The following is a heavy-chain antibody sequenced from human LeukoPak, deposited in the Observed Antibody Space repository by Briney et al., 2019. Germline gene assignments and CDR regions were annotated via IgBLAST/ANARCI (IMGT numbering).Heavy chain of an antibody. CDR1: GGTFSSYA. CDR3: ARVGSGSYSSSYYYYGMDV. J-gene: IGHJ6*02. D-gene: IGHD1-26*01. Sequence: GPSVNVSCTASGGTFSSYAISCVRQAPGQGLECMGGIIPIFGTANYAQKFEGRVTITADESTSTAYMELSSLRSEDTAVYYCARVGSGSYSSSYYYYGMDVWGQGTTVTVSS. CDR2: IIPIFGTA. V-gene: IGHV1-69*13.